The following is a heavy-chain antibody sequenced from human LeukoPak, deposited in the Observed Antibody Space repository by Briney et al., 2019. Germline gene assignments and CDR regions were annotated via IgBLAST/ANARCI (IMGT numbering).Heavy chain of an antibody. CDR1: GFTFSSYA. CDR3: AKNFPYYDFWSGQQVTLYDY. D-gene: IGHD3-3*01. Sequence: GGSLRLSCAASGFTFSSYAMSWVRQAPRKGLERVSAISGSGGSTYYADSVKGRFTISRDNSKNTLYLQMNSLRAEDTAVYYCAKNFPYYDFWSGQQVTLYDYWGQGTLVTVSS. V-gene: IGHV3-23*01. J-gene: IGHJ4*02. CDR2: ISGSGGST.